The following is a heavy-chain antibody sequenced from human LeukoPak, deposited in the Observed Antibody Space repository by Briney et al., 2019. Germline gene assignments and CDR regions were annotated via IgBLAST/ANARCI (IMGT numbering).Heavy chain of an antibody. CDR1: GASTSSVGYY. J-gene: IGHJ6*02. V-gene: IGHV4-31*03. Sequence: PSQTLSLTCTVSGASTSSVGYYWGWIRHHPEKGLEWIGDVYYRGSTYYNPALGSRVTISVDTSKYQFSVKLSSVTAADTGVYYCARASDPYCGGDWATSDYGMDVWGQGTTVTVSS. D-gene: IGHD2-21*02. CDR2: VYYRGST. CDR3: ARASDPYCGGDWATSDYGMDV.